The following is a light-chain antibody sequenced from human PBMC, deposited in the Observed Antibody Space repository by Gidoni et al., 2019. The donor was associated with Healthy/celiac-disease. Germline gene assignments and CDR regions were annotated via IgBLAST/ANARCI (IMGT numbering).Light chain of an antibody. Sequence: EIVLTQSPGTLSLSPGERATLSCRASQSVSSSYLAWYQQKPGQAPRLLIYGASSRATGIPDRFSGSGSRTDFTLTISSLDPEDFAVYYCQQYGSSPPFGGGTKVEIK. CDR2: GAS. V-gene: IGKV3-20*01. CDR3: QQYGSSPP. CDR1: QSVSSSY. J-gene: IGKJ4*01.